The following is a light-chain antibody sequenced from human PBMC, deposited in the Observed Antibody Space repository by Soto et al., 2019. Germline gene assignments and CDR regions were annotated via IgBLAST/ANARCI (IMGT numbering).Light chain of an antibody. Sequence: DIQMTQSPSTLSASVGDRVTITCRASHSISSWLAWYQQKPGKAPKLLIYKASSLESGVPSRFSGSGSGTEFTLTISSLQPDDFATYYCQQYNSYSRTWTFGQGTKVEIK. J-gene: IGKJ1*01. CDR3: QQYNSYSRTWT. V-gene: IGKV1-5*03. CDR1: HSISSW. CDR2: KAS.